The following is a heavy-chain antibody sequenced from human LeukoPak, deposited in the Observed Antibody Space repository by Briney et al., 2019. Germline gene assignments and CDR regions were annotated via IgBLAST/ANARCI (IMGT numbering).Heavy chain of an antibody. D-gene: IGHD3-9*01. Sequence: GGSLRLSCAASGFTFSSHDMHWVRQAPGKGLEWVAIISYDGGKKDYADSVKGRFTISRDNAKNSPYLQMNSLRAEDTALYYCARDILTGYYNRGFDYWGQGTLVTVSS. CDR1: GFTFSSHD. J-gene: IGHJ4*02. CDR2: ISYDGGKK. CDR3: ARDILTGYYNRGFDY. V-gene: IGHV3-33*05.